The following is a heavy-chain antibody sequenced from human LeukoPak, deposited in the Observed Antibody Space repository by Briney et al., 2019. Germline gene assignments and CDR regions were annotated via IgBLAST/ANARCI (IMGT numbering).Heavy chain of an antibody. J-gene: IGHJ3*02. Sequence: TGGSLRLSCAASGFTFSSYWMSWVRQAPGKGLEWVANIKQDGSEKYYVDSVKGRFTISRDNAKNSLYLQVNSLRAEDTAVYYCARLYSTKDDAFDIWGQGTMVTVSS. V-gene: IGHV3-7*03. CDR3: ARLYSTKDDAFDI. CDR1: GFTFSSYW. D-gene: IGHD6-13*01. CDR2: IKQDGSEK.